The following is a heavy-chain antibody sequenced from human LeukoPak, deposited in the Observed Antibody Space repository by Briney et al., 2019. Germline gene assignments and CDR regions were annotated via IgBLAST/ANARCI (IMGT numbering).Heavy chain of an antibody. CDR3: ARVSSYYDFWSGYPKERQYYYYGMDV. D-gene: IGHD3-3*01. J-gene: IGHJ6*02. V-gene: IGHV4-34*01. CDR1: GGSFSGYY. CDR2: IYHSGST. Sequence: SETLSLTCAVYGGSFSGYYWSWIRQPPGKGLEWIGYIYHSGSTYYNPSLKSRVTISVDRSKNQFSLKLSSVTAADTAVYYCARVSSYYDFWSGYPKERQYYYYGMDVWGQGTTVTVSS.